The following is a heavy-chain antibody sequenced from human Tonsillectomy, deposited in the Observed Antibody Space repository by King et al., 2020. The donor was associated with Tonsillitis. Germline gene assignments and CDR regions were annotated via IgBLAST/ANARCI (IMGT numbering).Heavy chain of an antibody. D-gene: IGHD4-23*01. J-gene: IGHJ4*02. V-gene: IGHV3-30*02. CDR2: IRYDGNNK. CDR1: GFTFSSYG. Sequence: VQLVESGGGVVQPGGSLRLSCAASGFTFSSYGMHWVRQAPGKGLEWVAFIRYDGNNKYYVDSVRDRFTISRDNSRDTLYLQMNSLRAEDTAVYYCAKYLNGGTRDYWGRGPLVTVSS. CDR3: AKYLNGGTRDY.